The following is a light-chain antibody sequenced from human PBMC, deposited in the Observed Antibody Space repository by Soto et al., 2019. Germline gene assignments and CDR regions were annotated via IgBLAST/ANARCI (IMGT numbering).Light chain of an antibody. J-gene: IGKJ4*01. Sequence: DLQMTQSPSSLSASVGDRVTITCQASQDISNYLNWYQQKPGKAPKLLIYDAANLETGVPSRFSGSGSVTDFTFTISSLQPEDSAGYYCQQSIRGLTFGGRTKWQIK. V-gene: IGKV1-33*01. CDR2: DAA. CDR3: QQSIRGLT. CDR1: QDISNY.